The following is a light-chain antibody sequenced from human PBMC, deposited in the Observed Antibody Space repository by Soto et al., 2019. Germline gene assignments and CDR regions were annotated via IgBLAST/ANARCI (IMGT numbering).Light chain of an antibody. CDR1: QDISNF. Sequence: DIQMTQSPSSLSASVGDRVTITCRASQDISNFLVGFQQKPGKVPNLLIYGASTLQSGVPSRFSGSGSGTEFTLTISSLQPEDVATYFCQKYNSAPFTFGPGTTVDIK. V-gene: IGKV1-27*01. CDR3: QKYNSAPFT. CDR2: GAS. J-gene: IGKJ3*01.